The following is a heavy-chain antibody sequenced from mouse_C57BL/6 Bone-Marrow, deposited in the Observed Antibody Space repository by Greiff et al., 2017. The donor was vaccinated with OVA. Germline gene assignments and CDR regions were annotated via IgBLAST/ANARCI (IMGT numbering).Heavy chain of an antibody. D-gene: IGHD1-1*01. J-gene: IGHJ1*03. Sequence: QVQLQQSGAELARPGASVKLSCKASGYPFPSYCISWVKQRTGQGPEWVGEIYPRSGNTYFNEKFKGKATLTADKSSSTAYMELRSLTSEDSAVYFCARWYYGSSYGYFDVWGTGTTVTVSS. CDR3: ARWYYGSSYGYFDV. V-gene: IGHV1-81*01. CDR1: GYPFPSYC. CDR2: IYPRSGNT.